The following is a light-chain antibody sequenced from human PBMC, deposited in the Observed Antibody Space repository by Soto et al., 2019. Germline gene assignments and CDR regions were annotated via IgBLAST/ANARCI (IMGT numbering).Light chain of an antibody. V-gene: IGLV1-40*01. CDR2: GNN. Sequence: QSALTQPPSVSGAPGQRVTISCTGSSSNIGAGYDVHWYQRLPGTAPKVLISGNNNRPSGVPDRFSGSKSGTSASLAITGLQAEDEADYYCQSYDSSLSGSYVFGTGTKLTVL. CDR3: QSYDSSLSGSYV. J-gene: IGLJ1*01. CDR1: SSNIGAGYD.